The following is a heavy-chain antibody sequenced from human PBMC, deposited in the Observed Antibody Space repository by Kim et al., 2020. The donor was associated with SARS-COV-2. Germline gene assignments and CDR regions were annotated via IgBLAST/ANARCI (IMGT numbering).Heavy chain of an antibody. D-gene: IGHD3-10*01. Sequence: SETLSLTCAVSGGSISSSNWWSWVRQPPGKGLEWIGEIYHSGSTNYTPSLKSRVTISVDKSKNQFSLKLSSVTAADTAVYYCARGDGELSQPDFDYWGQGTLVTVSS. CDR2: IYHSGST. V-gene: IGHV4-4*02. CDR3: ARGDGELSQPDFDY. CDR1: GGSISSSNW. J-gene: IGHJ4*02.